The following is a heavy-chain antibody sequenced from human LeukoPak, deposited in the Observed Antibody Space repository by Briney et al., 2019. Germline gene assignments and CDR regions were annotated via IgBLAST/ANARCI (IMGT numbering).Heavy chain of an antibody. CDR3: ARGYSSSWYYYYYSLDV. D-gene: IGHD6-13*01. CDR1: GGSISSGDYY. Sequence: TSETLSLTGTVSGGSISSGDYYWSWIRQPPGRGLEWIGYIYYSGSTYYNPSLKRRVTISVDTSTNQFSMSLSSVTAADPAVYFCARGYSSSWYYYYYSLDVWGKGTTVTVSS. V-gene: IGHV4-30-4*02. CDR2: IYYSGST. J-gene: IGHJ6*03.